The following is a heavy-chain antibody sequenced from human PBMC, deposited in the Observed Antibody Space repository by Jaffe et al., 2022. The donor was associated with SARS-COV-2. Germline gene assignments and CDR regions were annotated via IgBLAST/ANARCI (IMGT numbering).Heavy chain of an antibody. CDR3: ARVPQKLLWFGELWEGYFDY. CDR1: GFTFSSYW. J-gene: IGHJ4*02. D-gene: IGHD3-10*01. Sequence: EVQLVESGGGLVQPGGSLRLSCAASGFTFSSYWMSWVRQAPGKGLEWVANIKQDGSEKYYVDSVKGRFTISRDNAKNSLYLQMNSLRAEDTAVYYCARVPQKLLWFGELWEGYFDYWGQGTLVTVSS. CDR2: IKQDGSEK. V-gene: IGHV3-7*01.